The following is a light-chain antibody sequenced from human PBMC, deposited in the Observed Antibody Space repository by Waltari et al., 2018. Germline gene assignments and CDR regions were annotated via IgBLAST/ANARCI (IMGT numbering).Light chain of an antibody. CDR3: CSYAGSSTYV. Sequence: QSALTQPASVSGSPGQSITISCTGTSSDVGGYNLVSWYQQHPGKAPKLMIYEGSQRPSGVSNRFSGSKSGNTASLTISGLQAEDEADYYCCSYAGSSTYVFGTGTKVAVL. CDR1: SSDVGGYNL. J-gene: IGLJ1*01. CDR2: EGS. V-gene: IGLV2-23*01.